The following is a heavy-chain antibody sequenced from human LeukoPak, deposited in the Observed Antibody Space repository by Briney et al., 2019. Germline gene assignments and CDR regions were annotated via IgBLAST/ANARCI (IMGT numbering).Heavy chain of an antibody. Sequence: PSETLSLTCTVSGGSISSSSYYWGWIRQPPGKGLEWVGSIYYSGSTYYNPSLKSRVTISVDTSKNQFSLKLSSENTADTAVYNCASTSYDYDSSGYYVYWGQGTLVTVSS. D-gene: IGHD3-22*01. CDR3: ASTSYDYDSSGYYVY. CDR1: GGSISSSSYY. CDR2: IYYSGST. J-gene: IGHJ4*02. V-gene: IGHV4-39*01.